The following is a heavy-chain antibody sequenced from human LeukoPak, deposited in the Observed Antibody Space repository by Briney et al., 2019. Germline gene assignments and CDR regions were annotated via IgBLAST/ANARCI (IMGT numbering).Heavy chain of an antibody. CDR2: IYYSGSA. CDR1: GGSVSSSSFH. Sequence: SETLSLTCTVSGGSVSSSSFHWGWIRQPPGKGLEYIGSIYYSGSAYYNPSLKSRVTISVDTSKNRISLKLSSVTAADTAVYFCARHAIDTGGYCLGYFDYWGQGTLVTVSS. CDR3: ARHAIDTGGYCLGYFDY. V-gene: IGHV4-39*01. J-gene: IGHJ4*02. D-gene: IGHD3-22*01.